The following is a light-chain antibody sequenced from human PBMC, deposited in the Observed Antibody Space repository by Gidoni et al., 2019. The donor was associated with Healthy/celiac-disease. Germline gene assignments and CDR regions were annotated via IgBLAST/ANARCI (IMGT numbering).Light chain of an antibody. Sequence: EIVMTQSPATLSVSPGARATLSCRARQSVSSNLAWYQQKPGQAPRLLIYGASTRATGIPARFSGSGSGTEFTLTISSMQSEDFAVYYCQQYNNWPPNTFGQGTKLEIK. J-gene: IGKJ2*01. CDR2: GAS. CDR1: QSVSSN. V-gene: IGKV3-15*01. CDR3: QQYNNWPPNT.